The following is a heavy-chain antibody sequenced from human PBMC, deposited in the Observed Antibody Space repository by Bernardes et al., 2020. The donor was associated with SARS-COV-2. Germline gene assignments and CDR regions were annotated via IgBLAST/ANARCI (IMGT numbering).Heavy chain of an antibody. D-gene: IGHD2-2*01. J-gene: IGHJ5*02. CDR1: GFTFDDYA. Sequence: GWSLRLSCAASGFTFDDYAMHWVRQAPGKGLEWVSGISWNSGSIGYADSVKGRFTISRDNAKNSLYLQMNSLRAEDTALYYCAKGGYCSSTSCLNWFDPWGQGTLVTVSS. V-gene: IGHV3-9*01. CDR2: ISWNSGSI. CDR3: AKGGYCSSTSCLNWFDP.